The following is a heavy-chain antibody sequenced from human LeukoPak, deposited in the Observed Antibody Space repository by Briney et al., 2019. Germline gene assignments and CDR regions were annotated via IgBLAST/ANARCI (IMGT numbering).Heavy chain of an antibody. Sequence: GGSLRLSCAASGFTFSDYYMSWIRQAPGKGLEWVSYISSSGSTIYYADSVKGRFTISRDNAKNSLYLQMNSLRAEDAAVYYCARESNNWNYYSPNWFDPWGQRTLVTVSS. D-gene: IGHD1-7*01. J-gene: IGHJ5*02. CDR3: ARESNNWNYYSPNWFDP. V-gene: IGHV3-11*01. CDR1: GFTFSDYY. CDR2: ISSSGSTI.